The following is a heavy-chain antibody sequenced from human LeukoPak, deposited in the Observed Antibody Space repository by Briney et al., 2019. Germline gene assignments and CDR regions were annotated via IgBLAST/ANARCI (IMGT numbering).Heavy chain of an antibody. CDR3: ARALSGYGLFDY. V-gene: IGHV4-31*03. Sequence: SETLSLTCTVSGGSISSGGYYWSRIRQHPGKGLEWIGYIYYSGTTYYNPSLKSRVTISVDTSKNQFSLRLSSVTVADTAVYYCARALSGYGLFDYWGQGTLVTVSS. J-gene: IGHJ4*02. CDR2: IYYSGTT. D-gene: IGHD5-12*01. CDR1: GGSISSGGYY.